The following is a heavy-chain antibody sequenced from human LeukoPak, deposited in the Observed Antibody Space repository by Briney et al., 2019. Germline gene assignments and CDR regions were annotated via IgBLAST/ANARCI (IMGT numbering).Heavy chain of an antibody. V-gene: IGHV1-69*04. CDR3: ARVAHSSGWNWFDP. Sequence: SVKVSCKASGGTFSSYAISWVRQAPGQGLEWMGRIIPILGIANYAQKFQGRVTITADKSTSTAYMELSSLRSEDTAVYYCARVAHSSGWNWFDPWGQGTLVTVSS. CDR2: IIPILGIA. CDR1: GGTFSSYA. D-gene: IGHD6-19*01. J-gene: IGHJ5*02.